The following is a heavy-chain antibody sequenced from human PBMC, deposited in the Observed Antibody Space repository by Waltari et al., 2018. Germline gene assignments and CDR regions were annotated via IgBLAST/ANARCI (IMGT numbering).Heavy chain of an antibody. CDR3: ARHELGISQYYYNMYV. V-gene: IGHV1-69*12. J-gene: IGHJ6*03. CDR2: IIPMFGIP. CDR1: GGSFGGYG. Sequence: VQLVQSGGELKKPGSSVKVSCKASGGSFGGYGISWVRQAPGQGLEWMGVIIPMFGIPEYSQKFQDRLTITADESTNTAYMELSSLRSEDTAIYYCARHELGISQYYYNMYVWGRGTTVTISS. D-gene: IGHD7-27*01.